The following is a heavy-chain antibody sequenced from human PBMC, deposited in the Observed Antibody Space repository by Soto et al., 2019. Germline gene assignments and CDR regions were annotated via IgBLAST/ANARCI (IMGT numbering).Heavy chain of an antibody. CDR2: ISPRGGST. CDR1: GYTFTNYY. V-gene: IGHV1-46*03. D-gene: IGHD2-15*01. Sequence: QVQLVQSGAEVKKPGASVKVSCKASGYTFTNYYMPWVRQAPGQGLEWMGVISPRGGSTSYAEKFEGRVTMTSDTSTTTAYMELSSLTSEDTAVYYCARPVGGNYAMDVWGQGTTVTVSS. CDR3: ARPVGGNYAMDV. J-gene: IGHJ6*02.